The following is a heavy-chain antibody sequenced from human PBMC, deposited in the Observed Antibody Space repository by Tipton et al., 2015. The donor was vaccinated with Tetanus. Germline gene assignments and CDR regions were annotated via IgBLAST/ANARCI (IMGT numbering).Heavy chain of an antibody. CDR2: IYTSEST. Sequence: GLVKPSETLSLTCTVSGGSISSYYWSWIRQPAGKGLEWIGRIYTSESTNYNPSLKSRLTMSVDTSKNQFSLKLKSVTAADTAVYYCARGRTLNDFWTDSGYYFDHWGQGTLVTVSS. CDR1: GGSISSYY. CDR3: ARGRTLNDFWTDSGYYFDH. V-gene: IGHV4-4*07. J-gene: IGHJ4*02. D-gene: IGHD3/OR15-3a*01.